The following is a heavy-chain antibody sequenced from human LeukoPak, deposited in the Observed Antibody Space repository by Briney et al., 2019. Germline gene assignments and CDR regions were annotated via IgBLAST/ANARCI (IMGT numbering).Heavy chain of an antibody. CDR1: GGSFSGYY. D-gene: IGHD3-22*01. CDR2: INHSGST. CDR3: ARGPTVEYYDSSGYYYDFDY. V-gene: IGHV4-34*01. J-gene: IGHJ4*02. Sequence: SETLSLTCAVYGGSFSGYYWCWVRQPPGKGLEWIGEINHSGSTNYNPSLKSRVTISVDTSKNQFSLKLSSVTAADTAVYYCARGPTVEYYDSSGYYYDFDYWGQGTLVTVSS.